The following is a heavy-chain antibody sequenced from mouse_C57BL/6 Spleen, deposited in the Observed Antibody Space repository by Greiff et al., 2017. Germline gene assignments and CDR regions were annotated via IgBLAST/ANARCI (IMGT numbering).Heavy chain of an antibody. CDR3: EKGAIYYYGRVPFAY. Sequence: VQLQQPGAELVKPGASVMMSCKASGYTFTSYWITWVKQRPGQGLEWIGDIYPGSGSTNYNEKFKSKDTLTVVTSSSTVYMELSSLRSEDSEDYDSEKGAIYYYGRVPFAYWGQGTLVTVSA. V-gene: IGHV1-55*01. CDR1: GYTFTSYW. J-gene: IGHJ3*01. CDR2: IYPGSGST. D-gene: IGHD1-1*01.